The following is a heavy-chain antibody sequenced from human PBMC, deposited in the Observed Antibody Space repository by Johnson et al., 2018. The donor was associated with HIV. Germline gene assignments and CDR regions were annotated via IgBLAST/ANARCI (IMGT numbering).Heavy chain of an antibody. CDR2: ISGSGGST. V-gene: IGHV3-23*04. CDR1: GFTFSSYA. CDR3: ARESRDGPNLRAFDI. Sequence: EVQLVESGGGLVQPGGSLRLSCAASGFTFSSYAMSWVRQAPGKGLEWVSAISGSGGSTYYSDSVKGRFSMSRENVKNSLYLQMNNLRAGDTAVYFCARESRDGPNLRAFDIWGQGTTVIVSS. J-gene: IGHJ3*02. D-gene: IGHD5-24*01.